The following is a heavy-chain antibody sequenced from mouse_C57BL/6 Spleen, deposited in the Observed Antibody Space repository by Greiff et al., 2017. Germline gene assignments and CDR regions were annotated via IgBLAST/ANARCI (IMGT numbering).Heavy chain of an antibody. D-gene: IGHD1-1*01. CDR2: IYPGDGDT. V-gene: IGHV1-80*01. J-gene: IGHJ1*03. CDR1: GYAFSSYW. CDR3: ASSYYYGSRGYFDV. Sequence: VKLQESGAELVKPGASVKISCKASGYAFSSYWMNWVKQRPGKGLEWIGQIYPGDGDTNYNGKFKGKATLTADKSSSTAYMQLSSLTSEDSAVYFCASSYYYGSRGYFDVWGTGTTVTVSS.